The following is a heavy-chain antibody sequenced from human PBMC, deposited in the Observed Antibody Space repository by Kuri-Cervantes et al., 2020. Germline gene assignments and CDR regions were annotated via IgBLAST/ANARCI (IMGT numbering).Heavy chain of an antibody. J-gene: IGHJ3*02. CDR3: TTDLQWELRFAFDI. D-gene: IGHD1-26*01. Sequence: GESLKISCVVSGFTFDTYWMHWVRQVPGKGLEWVGHIKSKTDGGTTDYAAPVKGRFTISRDDSKNTLYLQMNSLKTEDTAVYYCTTDLQWELRFAFDIWGQGTMVTVSS. CDR1: GFTFDTYW. CDR2: IKSKTDGGTT. V-gene: IGHV3-15*01.